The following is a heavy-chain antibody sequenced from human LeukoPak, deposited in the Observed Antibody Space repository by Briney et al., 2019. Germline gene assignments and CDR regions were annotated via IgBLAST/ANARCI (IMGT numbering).Heavy chain of an antibody. J-gene: IGHJ4*02. CDR3: TSDPTFYSGRYCFDY. D-gene: IGHD1-26*01. CDR2: IVVGSGNT. V-gene: IGHV1-58*01. Sequence: SVKVSCKASGFTFGNSAVQWVRQARGQRLEWIGWIVVGSGNTNYAQKFQERVTITRDMSTSTAYMELSSLRSEDTAVYYCTSDPTFYSGRYCFDYWGQGTLVTVSS. CDR1: GFTFGNSA.